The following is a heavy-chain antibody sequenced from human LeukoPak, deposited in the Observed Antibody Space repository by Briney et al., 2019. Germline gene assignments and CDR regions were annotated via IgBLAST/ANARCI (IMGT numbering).Heavy chain of an antibody. V-gene: IGHV3-33*01. CDR1: GFTFSSYG. CDR2: IWSDENTK. Sequence: PGGSLRLSCVASGFTFSSYGMHWVRQAPGKGLEWVAIIWSDENTKYYADSVKGRFTISRDNSKNTLYLQMNSLRAEDTAVYYCARGRKAGHNWFDPWGQGTLVTVSS. CDR3: ARGRKAGHNWFDP. D-gene: IGHD6-19*01. J-gene: IGHJ5*02.